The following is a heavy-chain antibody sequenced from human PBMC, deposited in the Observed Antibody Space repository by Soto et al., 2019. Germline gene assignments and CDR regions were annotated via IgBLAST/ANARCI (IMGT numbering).Heavy chain of an antibody. CDR1: DSTIRRYA. CDR2: IPCNSVRI. J-gene: IGHJ3*01. V-gene: IGHV3-23*01. CDR3: AKNGDFDYAAFDV. Sequence: PGGSLRLSCAASDSTIRRYAMSWVRQSPGEWLAWVSGIPCNSVRIYYSASVKGRFSISRDNHKNKMYLQMDTLRHDDTAVYYCAKNGDFDYAAFDVWGQGKVVTVSS. D-gene: IGHD3-16*01.